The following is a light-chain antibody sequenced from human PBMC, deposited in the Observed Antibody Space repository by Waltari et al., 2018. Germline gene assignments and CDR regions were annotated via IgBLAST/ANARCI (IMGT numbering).Light chain of an antibody. J-gene: IGLJ2*01. CDR3: GTWDNSLSIVL. CDR2: DNY. CDR1: TSNIGVNY. V-gene: IGLV1-51*01. Sequence: QSVLTQPPSVSAAPGQRDTISCSGSTSNIGVNYVSWYQPLPGTAPKLLIYDNYQRPSGISDRLSAYKSGTSATLVITGLQTGDEADYYCGTWDNSLSIVLFGGGTKVTVL.